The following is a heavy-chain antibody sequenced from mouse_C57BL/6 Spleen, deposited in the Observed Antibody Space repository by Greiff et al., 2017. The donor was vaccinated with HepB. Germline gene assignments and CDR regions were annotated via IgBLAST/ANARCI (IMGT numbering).Heavy chain of an antibody. CDR2: IDPSDSYT. CDR1: GYTFTSYW. Sequence: QVQLKQPGAELVKPGASVKLSCKASGYTFTSYWMQWVKQRPGQGLEWIGEIDPSDSYTNYNQKFKGKATLTVDTSSSTAYMQLSSLTSEDSAVYYCARGAYYSNYAFAYWGQGTLVTVSA. V-gene: IGHV1-50*01. CDR3: ARGAYYSNYAFAY. J-gene: IGHJ3*01. D-gene: IGHD2-5*01.